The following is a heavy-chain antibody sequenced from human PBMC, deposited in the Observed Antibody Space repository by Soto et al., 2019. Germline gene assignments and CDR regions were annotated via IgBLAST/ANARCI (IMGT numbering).Heavy chain of an antibody. CDR2: ISYDGSKK. J-gene: IGHJ4*02. CDR3: AKSYTYESSGSSGFPDH. V-gene: IGHV3-30*18. Sequence: GGSLRLSCAASGFTFISYGMHWVRQAPGKGLAWVGGISYDGSKKYYADFVEGRFTITRDNSKNTLYLHLSSLRADDTAVYYCAKSYTYESSGSSGFPDHWGQGTLVTVSS. CDR1: GFTFISYG. D-gene: IGHD3-22*01.